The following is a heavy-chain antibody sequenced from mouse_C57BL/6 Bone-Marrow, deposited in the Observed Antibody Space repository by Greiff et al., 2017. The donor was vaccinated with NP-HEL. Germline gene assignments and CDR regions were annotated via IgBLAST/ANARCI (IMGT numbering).Heavy chain of an antibody. CDR2: IDPSDSYT. V-gene: IGHV1-69*01. CDR3: AREGYYGSGRDV. Sequence: QVQLQQSGAELVMPGASVKLSCKASGYTFTSYWMHWVKQRPGQGLEWIGEIDPSDSYTNYNQKFKGKSTLTVDKSSSTAYMQLSSLTSEDSAVYYCAREGYYGSGRDVWGTGTTVTVSS. J-gene: IGHJ1*03. CDR1: GYTFTSYW. D-gene: IGHD1-1*01.